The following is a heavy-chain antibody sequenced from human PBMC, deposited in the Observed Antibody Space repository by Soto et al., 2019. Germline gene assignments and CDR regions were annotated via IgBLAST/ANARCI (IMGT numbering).Heavy chain of an antibody. V-gene: IGHV3-30*18. CDR2: ISYDGSRT. CDR1: GFTFSIFG. J-gene: IGHJ6*02. CDR3: AKSMAVAFPGFYGLDV. D-gene: IGHD6-19*01. Sequence: QVQLVEAGGGVVQPGRSLRLSCAASGFTFSIFGMHWVRQAPGKGLEWVAVISYDGSRTYYRDSVKGRFTISRDSSKNTLYLQMNSLRAEDTAVYYFAKSMAVAFPGFYGLDVWGQGTTVTVSS.